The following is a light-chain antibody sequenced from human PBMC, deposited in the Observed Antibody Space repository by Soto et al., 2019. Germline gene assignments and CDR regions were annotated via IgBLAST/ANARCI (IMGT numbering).Light chain of an antibody. V-gene: IGLV2-14*01. J-gene: IGLJ1*01. Sequence: QSALTQPASVSGSPGQSITISCTGTSSDVGGYNYVSWYQQHPGKAPKLMIYEVSNRPSGVSNRFSGSKSGNTASLTISGRQAEDEADYYCSSYTSSSTPHHVFGTGTKLTVI. CDR2: EVS. CDR1: SSDVGGYNY. CDR3: SSYTSSSTPHHV.